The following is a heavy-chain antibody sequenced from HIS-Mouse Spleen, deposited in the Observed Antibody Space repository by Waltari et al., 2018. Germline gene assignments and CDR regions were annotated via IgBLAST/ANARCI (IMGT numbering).Heavy chain of an antibody. V-gene: IGHV3-30*18. CDR2: ISYDGSNK. Sequence: QVQLVEFVGGVVQPGRSLGVSCSSPGFTFSSSCWPGVGQAPGKGLEWVAVISYDGSNKYYADSVKGRFTISRDNSKNTLYLQMNSLRAEDTAVYYCAKASSGWLDYWGQGTLVTVSS. CDR3: AKASSGWLDY. CDR1: GFTFSSSC. J-gene: IGHJ4*02. D-gene: IGHD6-19*01.